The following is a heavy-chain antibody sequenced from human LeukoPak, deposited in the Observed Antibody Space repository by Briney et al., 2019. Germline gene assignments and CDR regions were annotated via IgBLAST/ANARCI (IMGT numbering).Heavy chain of an antibody. J-gene: IGHJ4*02. Sequence: ASVKVSCKASGYTFPNYYIHWVRQAPGQGLEWMGVINPSASTTTYAQKFQGRITMTRDTSTSTIYMELSSLRSEDTAVYYCARRSVGFDYWGQGTLVTVSS. V-gene: IGHV1-46*01. CDR3: ARRSVGFDY. CDR2: INPSASTT. D-gene: IGHD2-15*01. CDR1: GYTFPNYY.